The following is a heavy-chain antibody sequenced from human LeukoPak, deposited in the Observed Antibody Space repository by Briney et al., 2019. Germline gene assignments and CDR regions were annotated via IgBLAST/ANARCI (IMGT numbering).Heavy chain of an antibody. V-gene: IGHV4-59*08. D-gene: IGHD3-10*01. Sequence: SETLSLTCTVSGGFISSYYWSWIRQPPGKGLEWIGYIYYSGSTNYNPSLKSRVTISVDTSKNQFSLKLSSVTAADTAVYYCARYLSGSYYFDYWGQGTLVTVSS. J-gene: IGHJ4*02. CDR3: ARYLSGSYYFDY. CDR1: GGFISSYY. CDR2: IYYSGST.